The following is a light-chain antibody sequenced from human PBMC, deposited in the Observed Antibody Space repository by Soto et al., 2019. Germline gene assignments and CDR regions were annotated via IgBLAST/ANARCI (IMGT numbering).Light chain of an antibody. V-gene: IGKV3-20*01. Sequence: EIVLTQSPGTLSLSPGERATLSCRASQSVSGYYLAWYQQKPGQAPRLLIYGASSRATGIPDRFSGSGSGTDFTLTISRLEPEDFAVYYCQYYDSSPGTFGQGTKLEIK. J-gene: IGKJ2*02. CDR1: QSVSGYY. CDR3: QYYDSSPGT. CDR2: GAS.